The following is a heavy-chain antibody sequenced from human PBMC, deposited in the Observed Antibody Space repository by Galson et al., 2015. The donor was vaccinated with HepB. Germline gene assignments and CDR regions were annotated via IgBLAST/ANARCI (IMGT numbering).Heavy chain of an antibody. V-gene: IGHV1-8*01. J-gene: IGHJ6*03. D-gene: IGHD6-13*01. CDR1: GYTFTSYD. Sequence: SVKVSCKASGYTFTSYDINWVRQATGQGLEWMGWMNPNSGNTGYAQKFQGRVTMTRNTSISTAYMELSSLRSEDTAVYYCARTYSSSWSSYYYYYYYMDVWGKGTTVTVSS. CDR2: MNPNSGNT. CDR3: ARTYSSSWSSYYYYYYYMDV.